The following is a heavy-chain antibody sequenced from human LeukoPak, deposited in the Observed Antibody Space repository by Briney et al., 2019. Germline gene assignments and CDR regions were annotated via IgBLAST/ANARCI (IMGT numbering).Heavy chain of an antibody. CDR2: IYSGGST. V-gene: IGHV3-66*01. Sequence: GGSLRLSCAASGFTVSSNYMSWVRQAPGKGLEWVSVIYSGGSTYYADSVKGRFTISRDNSKNTLYLQMNSLRAEDTAVYYCARDGRPRDYYDSSDPYYYGMDVWGQGTTVTVSS. D-gene: IGHD3-22*01. CDR3: ARDGRPRDYYDSSDPYYYGMDV. CDR1: GFTVSSNY. J-gene: IGHJ6*02.